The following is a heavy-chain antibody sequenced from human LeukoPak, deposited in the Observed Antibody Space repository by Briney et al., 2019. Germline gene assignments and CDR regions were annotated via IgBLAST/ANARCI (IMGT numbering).Heavy chain of an antibody. Sequence: SETLSLTCTVSGGSISSYYWSWIRQPPGKGLEWIGYIYYSGSTNYNPSLKSRVTISVDTSKNQFSLKLSSVTAADTAVYYCARIQDDFWSGCYPYYFDYWGQGTLVTVSS. CDR2: IYYSGST. V-gene: IGHV4-59*01. CDR1: GGSISSYY. CDR3: ARIQDDFWSGCYPYYFDY. J-gene: IGHJ4*02. D-gene: IGHD3-3*01.